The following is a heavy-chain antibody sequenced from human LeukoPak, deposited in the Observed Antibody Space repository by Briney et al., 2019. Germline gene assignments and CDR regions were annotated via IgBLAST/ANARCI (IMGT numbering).Heavy chain of an antibody. V-gene: IGHV3-30*02. CDR2: IRYDGGNK. CDR1: GFTFSDYD. J-gene: IGHJ4*02. Sequence: GGSLRLSCAVSGFTFSDYDVHWVRQAPGKGLEWVAFIRYDGGNKFYRDSVKGRFTISRDNPRNTLYLQMNSLRVEDTAVYYCTKLASASADYWGQGTLVTVSS. CDR3: TKLASASADY. D-gene: IGHD3-3*01.